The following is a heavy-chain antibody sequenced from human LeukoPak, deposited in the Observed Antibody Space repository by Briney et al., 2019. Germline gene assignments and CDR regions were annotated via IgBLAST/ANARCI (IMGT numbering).Heavy chain of an antibody. V-gene: IGHV3-23*01. J-gene: IGHJ3*02. Sequence: KSGGSLRLSCAASEFTFSSYAMSWVRQAPGKGLEWVSGISGSGSSTYYADSVKGRFTISRDNSKNTLYLQMNSLRAEDTAIYFCAKGRFCSGAGCSDAFDMWGQGTMVTVSS. D-gene: IGHD2-15*01. CDR3: AKGRFCSGAGCSDAFDM. CDR2: ISGSGSST. CDR1: EFTFSSYA.